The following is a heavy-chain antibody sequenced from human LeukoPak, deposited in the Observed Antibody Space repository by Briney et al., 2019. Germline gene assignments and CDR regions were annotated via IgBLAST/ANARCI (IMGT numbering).Heavy chain of an antibody. CDR1: GFTVSSNY. V-gene: IGHV3-53*01. Sequence: PGGSLRLSCAASGFTVSSNYMSWVRQAPGKGLEWVSVIYSGGSTYYADSVKGRFTISRDNSKNTLYLQMNSLRAEDTAVYYCARGDCSGGSCYVVWGQGTLVTVSS. D-gene: IGHD2-15*01. J-gene: IGHJ4*02. CDR2: IYSGGST. CDR3: ARGDCSGGSCYVV.